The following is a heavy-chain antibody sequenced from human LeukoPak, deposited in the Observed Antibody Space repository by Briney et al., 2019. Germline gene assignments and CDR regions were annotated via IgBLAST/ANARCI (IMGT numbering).Heavy chain of an antibody. CDR3: ARACGGGSCRRNWFDP. V-gene: IGHV1-69*13. D-gene: IGHD2-15*01. J-gene: IGHJ5*02. CDR2: IIPIFDTA. Sequence: ASVKASCKASGGTFSSYAISWVRQAPGQGLEWMGGIIPIFDTANYAQKFQGRVTITADESTSTAYMELSSLRSEDTAVYYCARACGGGSCRRNWFDPWGQGTLVTVSS. CDR1: GGTFSSYA.